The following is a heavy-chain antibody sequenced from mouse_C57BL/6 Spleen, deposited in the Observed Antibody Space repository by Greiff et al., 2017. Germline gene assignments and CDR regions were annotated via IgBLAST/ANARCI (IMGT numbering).Heavy chain of an antibody. D-gene: IGHD1-1*01. CDR3: ARYYYYGSEGYFDY. CDR1: GFTFSDYG. J-gene: IGHJ2*01. Sequence: EVNVVESGGGLVKPGGSLKLSCAASGFTFSDYGMHWVRQAPEKGLEWVAYISSGSSTIYYADKVKGRFTISRDNAKNTLFLQMTSLRSEDTAMYYCARYYYYGSEGYFDYWGQGTTLTVSS. V-gene: IGHV5-17*01. CDR2: ISSGSSTI.